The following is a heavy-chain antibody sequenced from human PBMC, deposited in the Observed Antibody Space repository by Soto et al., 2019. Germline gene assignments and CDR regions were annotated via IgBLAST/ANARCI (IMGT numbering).Heavy chain of an antibody. D-gene: IGHD6-25*01. Sequence: ASVKVSCKASGFTFITYDFSWVRQAVGQGLEWMGWMDPNNGNAGFAQKFRGRINMTRNTSISTAYLELSSLRSDDSAVYFCARRKERSGPYYLDLWGQGTQVTVYS. V-gene: IGHV1-8*01. CDR2: MDPNNGNA. CDR3: ARRKERSGPYYLDL. J-gene: IGHJ4*02. CDR1: GFTFITYD.